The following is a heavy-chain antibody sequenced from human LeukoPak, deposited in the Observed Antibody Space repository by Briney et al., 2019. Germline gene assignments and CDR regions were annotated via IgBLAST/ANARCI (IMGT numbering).Heavy chain of an antibody. J-gene: IGHJ6*02. CDR2: IWYDGSNK. Sequence: PGGSLRLSSAASGFIFSSHGMHWVRQAPGKGLEWVAVIWYDGSNKYYADSVKGRFTISRDNSKNTLYLQMNSLRAEDTAVYYCARDTPNWGDYYYYYGMDVWGQGTTVTVSS. V-gene: IGHV3-33*01. D-gene: IGHD7-27*01. CDR1: GFIFSSHG. CDR3: ARDTPNWGDYYYYYGMDV.